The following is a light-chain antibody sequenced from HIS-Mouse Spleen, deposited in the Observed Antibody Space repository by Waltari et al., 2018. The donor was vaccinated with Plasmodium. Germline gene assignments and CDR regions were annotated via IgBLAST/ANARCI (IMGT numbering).Light chain of an antibody. V-gene: IGKV1-33*01. CDR2: DAS. Sequence: DIQMTQSPSSLSASVGDRVTITCQASQDISHYLNWYQQKPGKAPKRLIYDASKLETGVTSRFSGSGSGTDFTFTISSLQPEDIATYYCQQYDNLPPLFTFGPGTKVDIK. CDR3: QQYDNLPPLFT. J-gene: IGKJ3*01. CDR1: QDISHY.